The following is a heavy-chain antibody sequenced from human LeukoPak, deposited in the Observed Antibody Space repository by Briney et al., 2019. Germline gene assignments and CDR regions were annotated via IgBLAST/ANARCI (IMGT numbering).Heavy chain of an antibody. CDR2: IYSGGST. J-gene: IGHJ4*02. Sequence: GGTLRLSCAASGFTFNRYGMSWVRQAPGKGLEWVSVIYSGGSTYYADSVKGRFTISRDNSKNTLYLQMNSLRAEDTAVYYCARSSVMVRGVNYFDYWGQGTLVTVSS. V-gene: IGHV3-53*01. CDR1: GFTFNRYG. D-gene: IGHD3-10*01. CDR3: ARSSVMVRGVNYFDY.